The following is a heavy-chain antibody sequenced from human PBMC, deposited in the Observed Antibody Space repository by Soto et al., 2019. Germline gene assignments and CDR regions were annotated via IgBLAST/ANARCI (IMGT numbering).Heavy chain of an antibody. J-gene: IGHJ5*02. CDR1: GFTFSSYG. Sequence: QVQLVESGGGVVQPGRSLRLSCAASGFTFSSYGMHWVRQAPGKGLEWVAVISYDGSNKYYADSVKGRFTISRDNSKNTRYLQMNSLRAEDTAVYYCAKDARVLRYLDWLGEGGWFDPWGQGTLVTVSS. V-gene: IGHV3-30*18. CDR3: AKDARVLRYLDWLGEGGWFDP. D-gene: IGHD3-9*01. CDR2: ISYDGSNK.